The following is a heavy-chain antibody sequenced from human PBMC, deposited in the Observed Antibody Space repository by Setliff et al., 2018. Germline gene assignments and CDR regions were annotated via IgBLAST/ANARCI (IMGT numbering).Heavy chain of an antibody. CDR1: GYTFSDYG. D-gene: IGHD2-2*01. CDR3: SRLVRFCIRTSCQRLSGSDF. J-gene: IGHJ4*02. CDR2: ISAHTGNT. Sequence: ASVKVSCKTSGYTFSDYGIAWVRQAPGQGLEWMGWISAHTGNTFYSPKFHGRLTLTTDTSTRTAYMQLRSLDSDDTAVYYCSRLVRFCIRTSCQRLSGSDFWGQGTLVTVSS. V-gene: IGHV1-18*01.